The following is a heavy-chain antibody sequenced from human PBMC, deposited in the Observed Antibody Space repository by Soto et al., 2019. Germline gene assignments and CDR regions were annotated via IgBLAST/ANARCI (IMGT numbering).Heavy chain of an antibody. J-gene: IGHJ4*02. CDR3: AKAGGDYSSSREYYFDY. D-gene: IGHD6-6*01. V-gene: IGHV3-23*01. CDR1: GFTFNNYA. CDR2: VIGSGGTT. Sequence: EVQLLESGGGLVQPGGSLRLSCAASGFTFNNYAMRWVRQAPGKGLEWVSTVIGSGGTTYYADSVKGRFTVSKENSKNTVYLQMTSLRAEDTAVYYCAKAGGDYSSSREYYFDYWGQGALVTVSS.